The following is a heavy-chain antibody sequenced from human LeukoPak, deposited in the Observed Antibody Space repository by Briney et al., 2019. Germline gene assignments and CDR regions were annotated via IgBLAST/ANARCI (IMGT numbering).Heavy chain of an antibody. CDR2: INQDVSEI. V-gene: IGHV3-7*01. CDR1: GFTFSSYA. D-gene: IGHD3/OR15-3a*01. J-gene: IGHJ4*02. CDR3: ARDLRTDSSFSPFDY. Sequence: GGSLRLSCAASGFTFSSYAMSWVRQAPGKGLEWVANINQDVSEINYVDSVKGRFTISRDNGKNSLYLQMNSLRAEDTAVYYCARDLRTDSSFSPFDYWGQGTLVTVSS.